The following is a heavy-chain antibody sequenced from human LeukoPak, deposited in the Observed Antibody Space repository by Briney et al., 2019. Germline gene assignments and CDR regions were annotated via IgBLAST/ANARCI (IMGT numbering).Heavy chain of an antibody. D-gene: IGHD4-17*01. J-gene: IGHJ5*02. CDR1: GLTFSSYS. Sequence: PGGSLRLSCAAPGLTFSSYSMDWVRQAPGKGQEGLPFISGSSRAIYYADSVKGRFIISRDNANNSLYLQMNSLRDEDTAVYYCARSGYGDGYNWFDPWGQGTLVTVSS. CDR2: ISGSSRAI. V-gene: IGHV3-48*02. CDR3: ARSGYGDGYNWFDP.